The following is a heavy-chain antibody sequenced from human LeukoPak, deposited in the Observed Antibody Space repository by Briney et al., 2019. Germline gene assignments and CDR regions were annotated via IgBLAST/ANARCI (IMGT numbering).Heavy chain of an antibody. CDR2: INPSGGST. CDR3: ARIRDGYNDAYDI. V-gene: IGHV1-46*01. CDR1: GYTFTSYY. D-gene: IGHD5-24*01. J-gene: IGHJ3*02. Sequence: ASVKVSCKASGYTFTSYYMHWVRQAPGQGLEWMGIINPSGGSTSYAQKFQGRVTMTRDMSTTTVYMELSSLRSEDTAIYYCARIRDGYNDAYDIWGQGTVVTVPS.